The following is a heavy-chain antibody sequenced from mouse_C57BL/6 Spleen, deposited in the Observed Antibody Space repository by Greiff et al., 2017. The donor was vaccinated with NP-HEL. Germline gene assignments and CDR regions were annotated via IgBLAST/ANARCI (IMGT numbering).Heavy chain of an antibody. V-gene: IGHV1-20*01. CDR1: GYSFTGYF. CDR3: ASRDGSSPGCAY. Sequence: EVQLVESGPELVKPGDSVKISCKASGYSFTGYFMNWVMQSHGKSLEWIGRINPYNGDTFYNQKFKGKATLTVDKSSSTAHMELRSLTSEDSAVYYYASRDGSSPGCAYWGQGTLVTVSA. D-gene: IGHD1-1*01. CDR2: INPYNGDT. J-gene: IGHJ3*01.